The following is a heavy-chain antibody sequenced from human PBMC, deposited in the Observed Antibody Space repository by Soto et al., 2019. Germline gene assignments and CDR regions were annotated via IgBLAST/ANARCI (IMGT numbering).Heavy chain of an antibody. CDR3: AYGSGSYLPIDY. V-gene: IGHV1-69*02. Sequence: SVKVSCKASGGTFSSYTISWVRQAPGQGLEWMGRIIPILGIANYAQKFQGRVTITADKSTSTAYMELSSLRSEDTAVYYCAYGSGSYLPIDYWGQGTLVTVSS. CDR1: GGTFSSYT. J-gene: IGHJ4*02. D-gene: IGHD3-10*01. CDR2: IIPILGIA.